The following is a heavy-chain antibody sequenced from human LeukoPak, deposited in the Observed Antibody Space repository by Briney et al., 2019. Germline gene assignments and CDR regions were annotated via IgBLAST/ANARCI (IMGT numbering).Heavy chain of an antibody. CDR1: GYRFTVYY. J-gene: IGHJ4*02. Sequence: ASVTVSCTASGYRFTVYYMRWVRQAPGQGLEWMGWINTNTGGTNDAQKFQGRVTMTRDTYISTAYMELSWLRSDDTAVYYCASPGSSYDVLTGPDYFDYWGQGTLVTVSS. V-gene: IGHV1-2*02. D-gene: IGHD3-9*01. CDR3: ASPGSSYDVLTGPDYFDY. CDR2: INTNTGGT.